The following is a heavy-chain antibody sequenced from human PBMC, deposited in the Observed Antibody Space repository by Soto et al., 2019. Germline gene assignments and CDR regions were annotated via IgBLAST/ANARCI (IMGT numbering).Heavy chain of an antibody. V-gene: IGHV1-46*03. Sequence: ASVKVSCKASGYTFTSYYMHWVRQAPGQGLEWIGMINPNIGDTTYAQKFQGRVSMTRDTSTSTVYMELSGLRSDDTAVYYCSRVDPGETSPFDHWGQGTLVTVSS. CDR3: SRVDPGETSPFDH. D-gene: IGHD3-10*01. CDR1: GYTFTSYY. CDR2: INPNIGDT. J-gene: IGHJ4*02.